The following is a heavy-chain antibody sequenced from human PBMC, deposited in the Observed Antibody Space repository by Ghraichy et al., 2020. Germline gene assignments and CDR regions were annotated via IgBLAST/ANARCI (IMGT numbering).Heavy chain of an antibody. Sequence: GESLNISCAASGFTFSSYAMSWVRQAPGKGLEWVSAISGSGGSTYYADSVKGRFTISRDNSKNTLYLQMNSLRAEDTAVYYCAKFHTPPNWGNAGEAFDIWGQGTMVTVSS. D-gene: IGHD7-27*01. CDR3: AKFHTPPNWGNAGEAFDI. V-gene: IGHV3-23*01. J-gene: IGHJ3*02. CDR1: GFTFSSYA. CDR2: ISGSGGST.